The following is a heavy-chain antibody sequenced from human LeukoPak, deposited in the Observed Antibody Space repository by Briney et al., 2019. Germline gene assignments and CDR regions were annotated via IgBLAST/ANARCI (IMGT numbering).Heavy chain of an antibody. D-gene: IGHD5-18*01. Sequence: ASVKVSCKASGYTFTSYGISWLRQAPGQGLEWMGWISTYNGHTNYAQKLQGRVTITADKSTSTAYMELSSLTSEDTAVYYCARGRLQLLLGADFFYYMDVWGKGTTVIISS. CDR3: ARGRLQLLLGADFFYYMDV. CDR2: ISTYNGHT. J-gene: IGHJ6*03. V-gene: IGHV1-18*01. CDR1: GYTFTSYG.